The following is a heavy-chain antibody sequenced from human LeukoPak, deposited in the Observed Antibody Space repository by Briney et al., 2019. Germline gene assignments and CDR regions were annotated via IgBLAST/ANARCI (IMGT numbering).Heavy chain of an antibody. CDR1: GYTFTDYY. J-gene: IGHJ6*03. CDR2: IIPNSGGT. Sequence: ASVKVSCKASGYTFTDYYLHWVRQAPGQGLEWMGWIIPNSGGTNYAQKFQGRVTMTRNTSISTAYMELSSLRSEDTAVYYCARDNGGTAMAYYYYYYYMDVWGKGTTVTISS. CDR3: ARDNGGTAMAYYYYYYYMDV. V-gene: IGHV1-2*02. D-gene: IGHD5-18*01.